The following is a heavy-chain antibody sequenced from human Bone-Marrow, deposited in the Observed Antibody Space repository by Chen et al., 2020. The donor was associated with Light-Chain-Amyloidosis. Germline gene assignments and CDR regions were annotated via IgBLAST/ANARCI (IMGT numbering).Heavy chain of an antibody. CDR3: ARVRRGGSRSSAGCYYYGMDV. CDR2: ISYDGRNK. J-gene: IGHJ6*02. D-gene: IGHD2-15*01. CDR1: GFTFSSYA. V-gene: IGHV3-30*04. Sequence: QVQLVESGGGVVQPGRSLRLSCAASGFTFSSYAMHWVRQAPGKGLEGVAVISYDGRNKYDADAWEGRFTSSRDNSKNALYLPMSSLRAEDTAVYYCARVRRGGSRSSAGCYYYGMDVWGPGTTVTVAS.